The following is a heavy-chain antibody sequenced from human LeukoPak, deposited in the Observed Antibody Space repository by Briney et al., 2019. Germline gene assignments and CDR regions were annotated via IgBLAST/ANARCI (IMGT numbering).Heavy chain of an antibody. CDR3: SHGSGTH. D-gene: IGHD3-10*01. CDR1: GFTFSNYW. V-gene: IGHV3-7*05. J-gene: IGHJ4*02. CDR2: IRQDGSEK. Sequence: SGGSLRLSCAASGFTFSNYWMSWVRQAPGKGLEWVANIRQDGSEKNYVDSVRGRFTISRDHSKNTLFLQMNSLRADDTVVYYCSHGSGTHWGQGTLVTVSS.